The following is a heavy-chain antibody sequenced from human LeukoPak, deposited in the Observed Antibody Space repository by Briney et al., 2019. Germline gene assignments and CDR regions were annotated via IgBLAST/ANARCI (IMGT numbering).Heavy chain of an antibody. CDR1: GGSISSGGYY. CDR3: ARAGAKYDSSGYFGY. D-gene: IGHD3-22*01. Sequence: PSETLSLTCTVSGGSISSGGYYWSWTRQHPGKGLEWIGYIYYSGSTYYNPSLKSRVTISVDTSKNQFSLKLSSVTAADTAVYYCARAGAKYDSSGYFGYWGQGNLVTVSS. CDR2: IYYSGST. V-gene: IGHV4-31*03. J-gene: IGHJ4*02.